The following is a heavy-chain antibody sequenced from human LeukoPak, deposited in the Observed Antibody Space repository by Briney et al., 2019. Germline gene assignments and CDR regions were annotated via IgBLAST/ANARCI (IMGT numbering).Heavy chain of an antibody. CDR1: GGSISSGDYY. CDR2: IYYSGST. D-gene: IGHD3-9*01. Sequence: PSETLSLTCTVSGGSISSGDYYWSWIRQPPGKGLEWIGYIYYSGSTYYNPSLKSRVTISVDTSKNQFSLKLSSVTAADTAVYYSARGGITIFAFDIWGQGTMVTVSS. V-gene: IGHV4-30-4*01. CDR3: ARGGITIFAFDI. J-gene: IGHJ3*02.